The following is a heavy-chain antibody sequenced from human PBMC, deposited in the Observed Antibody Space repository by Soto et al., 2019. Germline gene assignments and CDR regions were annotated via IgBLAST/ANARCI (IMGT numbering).Heavy chain of an antibody. CDR3: ARFAAAGRKGYFDY. Sequence: QLQLQESGPGLVKPSETLSLTCTVSGGSISSSSYYWGWIRQPPGKGLEWIGSIYYSGSTYYNPSLKSRVTISVDTSKNQCSLKLSSVTAADTAVYYCARFAAAGRKGYFDYWGQGTLVTVSS. J-gene: IGHJ4*02. CDR2: IYYSGST. V-gene: IGHV4-39*01. CDR1: GGSISSSSYY. D-gene: IGHD6-13*01.